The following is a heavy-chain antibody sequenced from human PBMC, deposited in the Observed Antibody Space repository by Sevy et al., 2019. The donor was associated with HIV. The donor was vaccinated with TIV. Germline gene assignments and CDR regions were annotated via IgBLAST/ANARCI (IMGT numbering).Heavy chain of an antibody. V-gene: IGHV3-15*01. J-gene: IGHJ6*02. D-gene: IGHD6-13*01. CDR2: IKSKTDGGTT. Sequence: GGSLRLSCAASGFTFSNAWMSWLRQAPGKGLEWVGRIKSKTDGGTTDYAAPVKGRFTISRDDSKNTLYLQMNSLKTEDTAVYYCTTVGSSGRYYYYYYGMDVWVQGTTVTVSS. CDR3: TTVGSSGRYYYYYYGMDV. CDR1: GFTFSNAW.